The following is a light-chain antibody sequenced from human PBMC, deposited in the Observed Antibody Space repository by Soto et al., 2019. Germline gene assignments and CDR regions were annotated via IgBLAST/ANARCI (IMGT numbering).Light chain of an antibody. Sequence: IQLPQSPSSLSASIGDRVSITCRASQDINSYLAWYQQKPGKAPNLLIYEASILQRGVPSRFSGSNSGTDFTLTISSLQPEDFATYYCLQHNSYPPTFGQGTKVDIK. V-gene: IGKV1-9*01. CDR1: QDINSY. CDR2: EAS. CDR3: LQHNSYPPT. J-gene: IGKJ1*01.